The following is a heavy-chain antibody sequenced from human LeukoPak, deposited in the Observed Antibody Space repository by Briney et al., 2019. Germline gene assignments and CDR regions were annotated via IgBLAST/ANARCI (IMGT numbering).Heavy chain of an antibody. V-gene: IGHV1-69*01. CDR1: GGTFSSYA. CDR2: IIPIFGTA. CDR3: AGGKLGYCSGGGCYDIDY. D-gene: IGHD2-15*01. Sequence: SLRVSCKASGGTFSSYAISWVRQAPGQGLEWMGEIIPIFGTANYAQTFKGRVTITADESTSTAYMELSSLRSEDTAVYYWAGGKLGYCSGGGCYDIDYWGQGTLVTVSS. J-gene: IGHJ4*02.